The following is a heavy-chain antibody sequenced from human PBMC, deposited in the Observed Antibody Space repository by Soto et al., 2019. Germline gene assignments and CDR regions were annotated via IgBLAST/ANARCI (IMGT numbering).Heavy chain of an antibody. CDR3: ARVGVGHYEFDY. CDR1: GFTFSSYW. J-gene: IGHJ4*02. CDR2: IKTDGSST. Sequence: EVQLVESGGALVQPGGSLRLSCAASGFTFSSYWMHWVRQAPGEGLVWVSRIKTDGSSTSYADSVKGRLTISRDNAKNTMYLQMNSLRAEDTAVYYCARVGVGHYEFDYWGQGTLVTVSS. D-gene: IGHD3-16*01. V-gene: IGHV3-74*01.